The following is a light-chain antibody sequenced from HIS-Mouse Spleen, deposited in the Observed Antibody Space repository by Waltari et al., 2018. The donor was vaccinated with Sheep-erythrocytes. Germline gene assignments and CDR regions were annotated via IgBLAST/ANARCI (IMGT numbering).Light chain of an antibody. Sequence: QSVLTQPPSVSEAPRQRVTISCSGSSSHIGNHAVNWYQQLPGKAPKLLIYYDDLLPSGVSDRFSGSKSGTSASLAISGLQSEDEADYYCAAWDDSLNGVVFGGGTKLTVL. J-gene: IGLJ2*01. V-gene: IGLV1-36*01. CDR1: SSHIGNHA. CDR3: AAWDDSLNGVV. CDR2: YDD.